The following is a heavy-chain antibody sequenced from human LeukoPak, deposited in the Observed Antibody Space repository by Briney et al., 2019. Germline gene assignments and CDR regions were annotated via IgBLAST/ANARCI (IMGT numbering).Heavy chain of an antibody. V-gene: IGHV4-39*01. D-gene: IGHD3-10*01. Sequence: HSETLSLTCPVSGGSISSSSYYWGWIRQPPGKGLEWIGSIYHSGSTYYNPSLKSRVTISVDRSKNQFSLKLSSVTAADTAVYYCARHVSGSGNYYNSPYSPLGYWGQGTLVTVSS. CDR3: ARHVSGSGNYYNSPYSPLGY. CDR2: IYHSGST. CDR1: GGSISSSSYY. J-gene: IGHJ4*02.